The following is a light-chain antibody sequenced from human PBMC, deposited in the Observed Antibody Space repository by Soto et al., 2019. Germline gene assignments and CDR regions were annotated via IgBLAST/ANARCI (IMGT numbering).Light chain of an antibody. V-gene: IGLV2-14*01. CDR1: SSDVGGYNY. CDR3: SSYTSSSTYVV. J-gene: IGLJ2*01. CDR2: DVS. Sequence: QSVLTQPASVSGSPGQSITISCTGTSSDVGGYNYVSWYQQHPGKAPKLMIYDVSNRPSGVSNPFSGSKSGNTASLTISGLQAEDEADYYCSSYTSSSTYVVFGGGTKVTVL.